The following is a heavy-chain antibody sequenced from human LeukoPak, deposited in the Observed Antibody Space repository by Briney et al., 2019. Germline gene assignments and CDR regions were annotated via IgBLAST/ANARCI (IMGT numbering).Heavy chain of an antibody. V-gene: IGHV3-74*01. Sequence: GGSLRLSCAASGFTFSSYWMHWVRQAPGKGLVWVSRINSDGSSISYADSVKGRFTISRDNAKNTLYPQMNSLRAEDTAVYYCARDSSGWMSGSDYWGQGTLVTVSS. D-gene: IGHD6-19*01. J-gene: IGHJ4*02. CDR3: ARDSSGWMSGSDY. CDR2: INSDGSSI. CDR1: GFTFSSYW.